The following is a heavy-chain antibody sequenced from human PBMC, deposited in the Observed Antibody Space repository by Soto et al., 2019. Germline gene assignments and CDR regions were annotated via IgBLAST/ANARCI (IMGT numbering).Heavy chain of an antibody. V-gene: IGHV3-23*01. CDR2: LSGGGGTT. J-gene: IGHJ4*02. CDR1: GFTFSSYA. D-gene: IGHD5-12*01. CDR3: ATGYSSAYGPFAS. Sequence: GGSLRLSCAASGFTFSSYAMIWVRQAPGKGLEWVSALSGGGGTTYYADSVKGRFTITRDNSKNTLSLQMNSLRAEDTAQYYCATGYSSAYGPFASWGQGTLVTVSS.